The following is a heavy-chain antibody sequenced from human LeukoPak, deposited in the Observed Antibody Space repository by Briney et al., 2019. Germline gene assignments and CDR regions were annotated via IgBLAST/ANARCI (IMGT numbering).Heavy chain of an antibody. V-gene: IGHV1-2*04. CDR2: INPNSGGT. CDR1: GYTFTGYY. D-gene: IGHD2-21*02. CDR3: ATSLGVTTPLYYYYGMDV. J-gene: IGHJ6*02. Sequence: ASVKVSCKASGYTFTGYYMHWVRQAPGQGLEWMGWINPNSGGTNYAQKFQGWVTMTRDTSISTAYMELSRLRSDDTAVYYCATSLGVTTPLYYYYGMDVWGQGTTVTVSS.